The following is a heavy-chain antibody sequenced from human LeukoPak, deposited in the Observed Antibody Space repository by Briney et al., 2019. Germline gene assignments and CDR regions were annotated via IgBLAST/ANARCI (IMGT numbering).Heavy chain of an antibody. J-gene: IGHJ4*01. V-gene: IGHV4-59*01. Sequence: SETLSLTCSVSGVPISTCYWSWIRQSPGKGLAWIAYVYYNGDIMYNPSLKSRVTISLDTSKNQVSLSVTSVTAADTAVYFCATTWYYDSRGYLFEDWGHGTLVTVSS. CDR3: ATTWYYDSRGYLFED. CDR1: GVPISTCY. D-gene: IGHD3-22*01. CDR2: VYYNGDI.